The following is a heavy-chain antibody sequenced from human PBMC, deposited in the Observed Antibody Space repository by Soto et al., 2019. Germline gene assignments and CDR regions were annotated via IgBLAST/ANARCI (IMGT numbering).Heavy chain of an antibody. J-gene: IGHJ5*02. CDR2: INYSGST. CDR1: GGSISSGDYY. D-gene: IGHD3-3*01. CDR3: ARSWSGSRQAFDP. Sequence: QVQLQESVPGLVKPSQTLSLTCTVSGGSISSGDYYWSWIRQHPGKGLEWIGYINYSGSTYYNPSLKSRLTISVDTSKNQFSLTLSSVTAADTAVYYWARSWSGSRQAFDPWGQGTLVTVSS. V-gene: IGHV4-31*03.